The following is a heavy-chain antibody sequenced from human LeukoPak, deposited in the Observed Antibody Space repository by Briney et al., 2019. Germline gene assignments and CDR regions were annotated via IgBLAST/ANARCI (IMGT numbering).Heavy chain of an antibody. V-gene: IGHV1-8*03. CDR3: APVAPRYFDWLFRLDY. Sequence: ASVKVSCKASGYTSTSYDINWVRQATGQGLEWMGWMNPNSGNTGYAQKFQGRVTITRNTSISTAYMELSSLRSEDTAVYYCAPVAPRYFDWLFRLDYWGQGTLVTVSS. J-gene: IGHJ4*02. CDR2: MNPNSGNT. D-gene: IGHD3-9*01. CDR1: GYTSTSYD.